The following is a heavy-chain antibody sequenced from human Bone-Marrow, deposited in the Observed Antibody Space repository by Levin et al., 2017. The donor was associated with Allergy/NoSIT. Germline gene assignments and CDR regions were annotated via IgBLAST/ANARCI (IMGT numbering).Heavy chain of an antibody. D-gene: IGHD2-15*01. CDR1: GYTFITYY. V-gene: IGHV1-46*01. CDR2: INPSGPIT. Sequence: WASVKVSCKASGYTFITYYIHWVRLAPGQGLEWMGIINPSGPITTYAQKFQGRVTMTRDTSTSTVYMELSSLTSEDTAVYYCARDLGKDMDSGGDYWGQGTLVTVSS. J-gene: IGHJ4*02. CDR3: ARDLGKDMDSGGDY.